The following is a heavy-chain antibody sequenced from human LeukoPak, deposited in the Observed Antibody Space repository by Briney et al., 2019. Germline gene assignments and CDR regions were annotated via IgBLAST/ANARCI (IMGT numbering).Heavy chain of an antibody. J-gene: IGHJ4*02. CDR1: GYSISSGYY. Sequence: SETLSLTCTVSGYSISSGYYWGWIRQPPGQGLEWIGEINHSGSTNYNPSLKSRVTISVDTSKNQFSLKLSSVTAADTAVYYCARVGYSYGYDYWGQGTLVTVSS. CDR3: ARVGYSYGYDY. CDR2: INHSGST. V-gene: IGHV4-38-2*02. D-gene: IGHD5-18*01.